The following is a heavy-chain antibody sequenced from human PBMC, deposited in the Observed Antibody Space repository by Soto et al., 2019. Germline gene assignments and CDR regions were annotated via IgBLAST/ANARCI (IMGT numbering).Heavy chain of an antibody. CDR1: GFTFSSYS. J-gene: IGHJ4*02. Sequence: GGSLRLSCAASGFTFSSYSMNWVRQAPGKGLEWVSSISSSSSYIYYADSVKGRFTISRDNAKNSLYLQMNSLRAEDTAVYYCARAPSVVANYYFDYWGQGTLVTVSS. CDR3: ARAPSVVANYYFDY. CDR2: ISSSSSYI. D-gene: IGHD5-12*01. V-gene: IGHV3-21*01.